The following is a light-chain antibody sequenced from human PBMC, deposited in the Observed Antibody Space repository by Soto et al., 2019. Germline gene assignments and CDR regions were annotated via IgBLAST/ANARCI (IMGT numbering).Light chain of an antibody. CDR3: HQYSSSPWT. J-gene: IGKJ1*01. Sequence: DVRMTQSPSSLSASVGDTITITCRASRTINTYLNWFQQKPGEPPRLLIYGASTLHDGVPSRFSGSGSGADFTLTISSLQPEDVATYYCHQYSSSPWTFGQGTKVEIK. V-gene: IGKV1-39*01. CDR2: GAS. CDR1: RTINTY.